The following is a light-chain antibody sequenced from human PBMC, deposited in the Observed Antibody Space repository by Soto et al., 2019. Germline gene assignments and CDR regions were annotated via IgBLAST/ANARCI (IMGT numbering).Light chain of an antibody. J-gene: IGLJ1*01. CDR1: SSNIGAGYE. CDR2: ENN. CDR3: QSYDSSLSGYV. V-gene: IGLV1-40*01. Sequence: QAVVTQPPSVSEAPGQRVTISCTGSSSNIGAGYEAHWYQPVPGTAPKLLIYENNNRPSGVPDRFSGSKSGTSASLAITGLQAEDEAEYYCQSYDSSLSGYVFGTGTKVTVL.